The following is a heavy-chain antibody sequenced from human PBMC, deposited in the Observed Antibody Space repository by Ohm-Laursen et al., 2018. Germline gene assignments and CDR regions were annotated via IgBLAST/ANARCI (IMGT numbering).Heavy chain of an antibody. J-gene: IGHJ5*02. V-gene: IGHV4-4*07. D-gene: IGHD2-2*01. CDR2: IYTSGST. CDR3: ARGSSTSCCNWFDP. Sequence: SDTLSLTCTVSGGSISSYYWSWIRQPAGKGLEWIGRIYTSGSTNYNPSLKSRVTMSVDTSKNQFSLKLSSVTAADTAVYYCARGSSTSCCNWFDPWGQGTLVTVSS. CDR1: GGSISSYY.